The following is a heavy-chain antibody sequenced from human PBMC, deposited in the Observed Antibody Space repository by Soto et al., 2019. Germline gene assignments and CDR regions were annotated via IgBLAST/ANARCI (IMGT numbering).Heavy chain of an antibody. Sequence: EVQLLESGGGLVQPGGSMRLSCAASGFTFSSYAVTWVRQAPGNGLGWVSIISGTGVSIFYADSVKGRFTISRDNSNNTLYPQMHSLTAEDTAVYYCAKALMTFGVVTNPFAYWGQGTLVTVSS. CDR2: ISGTGVSI. D-gene: IGHD3-3*01. CDR1: GFTFSSYA. V-gene: IGHV3-23*01. CDR3: AKALMTFGVVTNPFAY. J-gene: IGHJ4*02.